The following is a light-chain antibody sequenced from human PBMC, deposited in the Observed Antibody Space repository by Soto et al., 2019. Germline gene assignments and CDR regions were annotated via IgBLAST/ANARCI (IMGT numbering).Light chain of an antibody. J-gene: IGLJ2*01. Sequence: QSVLTQPPSVSAAPGQKVTISCSGSSSSVGSNYVSWYQQLPGTAPKLLIYDNGKRPSGIPDRFSGSQSGTSATLGITGLQTGDEADYYCGTWGWGLRVFGAGTKLTVL. CDR2: DNG. V-gene: IGLV1-51*01. CDR1: SSSVGSNY. CDR3: GTWGWGLRV.